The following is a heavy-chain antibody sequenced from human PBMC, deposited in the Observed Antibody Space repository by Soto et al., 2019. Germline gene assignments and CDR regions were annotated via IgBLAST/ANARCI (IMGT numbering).Heavy chain of an antibody. J-gene: IGHJ5*02. V-gene: IGHV3-30*18. Sequence: QVQLVESGGGVVQPGRSLRLSCAASGFTFSSYGMHWVRQAPGKGLEWVAGISYDGSNKYYADSVKGRFTISRDNSKNTLYLQMNSLRAEDTAVYYCANRGSSSLPPWGQGTPVTVSS. CDR1: GFTFSSYG. CDR2: ISYDGSNK. CDR3: ANRGSSSLPP. D-gene: IGHD6-6*01.